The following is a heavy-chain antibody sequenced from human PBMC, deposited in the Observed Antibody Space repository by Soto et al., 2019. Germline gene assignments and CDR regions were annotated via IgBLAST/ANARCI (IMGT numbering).Heavy chain of an antibody. D-gene: IGHD6-13*01. V-gene: IGHV3-23*01. J-gene: IGHJ4*02. CDR2: IRAGGGGT. Sequence: GGSLRLSCAASGFTFKNYAMSWVRQAPGKGLEWVSVIRAGGGGTYYADPVKGRFTISRDNSKNTLYLQMNSLRAEDTAVYYCAKSAGGYTINSLRYSDYWGQGTLVTVSS. CDR3: AKSAGGYTINSLRYSDY. CDR1: GFTFKNYA.